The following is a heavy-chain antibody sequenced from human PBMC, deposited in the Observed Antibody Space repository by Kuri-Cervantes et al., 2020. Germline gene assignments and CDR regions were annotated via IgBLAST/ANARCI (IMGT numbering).Heavy chain of an antibody. CDR1: GGSISSYY. CDR2: IYYSGST. CDR3: ARSYYDILTGYYNDAFDM. J-gene: IGHJ3*02. Sequence: SETLSLTCTVSGGSISSYYWSWIRQPPGKGLEWIGYIYYSGSTYYNPSLKSRVTVSVDRSKNQFSLKLSSVTAADTAVYYCARSYYDILTGYYNDAFDMWGQGTMVTVSS. D-gene: IGHD3-9*01. V-gene: IGHV4-59*12.